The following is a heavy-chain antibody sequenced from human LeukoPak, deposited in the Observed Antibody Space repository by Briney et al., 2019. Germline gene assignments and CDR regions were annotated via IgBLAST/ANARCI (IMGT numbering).Heavy chain of an antibody. D-gene: IGHD2-15*01. Sequence: ASVKVSCKASGYTFTSYDVNWVRQATGQGLEWMGWMNPNSGNTGLAQKFQGRVTLTRDTSLSTAYMELSNLRSGGTAVYYCARDEVVAAPNYFGMVVWGQGTTVSVSS. J-gene: IGHJ6*02. CDR3: ARDEVVAAPNYFGMVV. V-gene: IGHV1-8*01. CDR1: GYTFTSYD. CDR2: MNPNSGNT.